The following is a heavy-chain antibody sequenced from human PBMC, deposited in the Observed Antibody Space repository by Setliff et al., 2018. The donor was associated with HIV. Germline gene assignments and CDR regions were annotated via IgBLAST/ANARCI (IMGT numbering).Heavy chain of an antibody. CDR1: GDSISSYY. V-gene: IGHV4-59*08. J-gene: IGHJ6*03. CDR3: ARGARLLAGYSDRWDYYYMAV. D-gene: IGHD6-13*01. Sequence: SETLSLTCTVSGDSISSYYWNWIRQPPGKALEWIGYIYYGSTHYNPSFEGRVTISVDTSKNQFSLKLRSVTAADTAMYYCARGARLLAGYSDRWDYYYMAVWGKGTTVTVSS. CDR2: IYYGST.